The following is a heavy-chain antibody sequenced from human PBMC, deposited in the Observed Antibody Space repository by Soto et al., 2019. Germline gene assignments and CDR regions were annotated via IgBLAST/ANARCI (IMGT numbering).Heavy chain of an antibody. CDR2: INHSGST. Sequence: PSETLSLTCAVYGGSFSGYYWSWIRQPPGKGLEWIGEINHSGSTNYNPSLKSRVTISVDTSKNQFSLKLSSVTAADTAVYYCERGSGYRNWFDPWGQGTLVTVSS. CDR3: ERGSGYRNWFDP. J-gene: IGHJ5*02. CDR1: GGSFSGYY. D-gene: IGHD6-25*01. V-gene: IGHV4-34*01.